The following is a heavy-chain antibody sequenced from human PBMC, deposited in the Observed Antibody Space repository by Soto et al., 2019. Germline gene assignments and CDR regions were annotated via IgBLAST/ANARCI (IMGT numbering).Heavy chain of an antibody. D-gene: IGHD3-3*01. Sequence: QVQLQESGPGLVKPSQTLSLTCTVSGGSISSGDYYWSWIRQPPGKGLEWIGYIYYSGSTYYNPSLKSRVTIXXDXSXXQFSLKLSSVTAADTAVYYCARELRPLSPPDFPDLWGRGTLVTVSS. CDR2: IYYSGST. V-gene: IGHV4-30-4*01. CDR1: GGSISSGDYY. J-gene: IGHJ2*01. CDR3: ARELRPLSPPDFPDL.